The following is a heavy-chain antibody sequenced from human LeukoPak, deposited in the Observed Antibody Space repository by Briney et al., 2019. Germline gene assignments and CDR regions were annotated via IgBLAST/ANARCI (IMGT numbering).Heavy chain of an antibody. CDR3: AKDLRTYSSGWYEDY. Sequence: GRSLGLSCAASGFTFSSYAMSWVRQAPGKGLEWVSAISGSGGSTYYADSVKGRFTISRDNSKNTLYLQMNSLRAEDTAVYYCAKDLRTYSSGWYEDYWGQGTLVTVSS. CDR1: GFTFSSYA. J-gene: IGHJ4*02. CDR2: ISGSGGST. D-gene: IGHD6-19*01. V-gene: IGHV3-23*01.